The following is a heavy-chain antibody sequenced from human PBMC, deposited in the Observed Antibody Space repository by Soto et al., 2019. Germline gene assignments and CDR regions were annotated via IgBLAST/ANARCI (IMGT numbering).Heavy chain of an antibody. Sequence: PSETLSLTCTVSGGSISSGGYYWSWIRQHPGKGLGWIGYIYYSGSTYYNPSLKSRVTISVDTSKNQFSLKLSSVTAADTAVYYCARGGEVPAATFYYYYGMDVWGQGTTVTVSS. CDR2: IYYSGST. J-gene: IGHJ6*02. CDR1: GGSISSGGYY. CDR3: ARGGEVPAATFYYYYGMDV. V-gene: IGHV4-31*03. D-gene: IGHD2-2*01.